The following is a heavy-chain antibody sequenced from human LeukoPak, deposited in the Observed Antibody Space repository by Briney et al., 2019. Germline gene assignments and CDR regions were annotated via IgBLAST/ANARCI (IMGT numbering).Heavy chain of an antibody. CDR2: IWYDGSNK. D-gene: IGHD1-26*01. Sequence: PGGSLRLSCAASGFTFSSYGMHWVRQAPGKGLEWVAVIWYDGSNKYYADSVKGRFTISRDNSKNTLYLQMNSLRAEDTAVYYCARKNGAIVGATSDAFDIWGQGTMVTVSS. CDR1: GFTFSSYG. CDR3: ARKNGAIVGATSDAFDI. V-gene: IGHV3-33*08. J-gene: IGHJ3*02.